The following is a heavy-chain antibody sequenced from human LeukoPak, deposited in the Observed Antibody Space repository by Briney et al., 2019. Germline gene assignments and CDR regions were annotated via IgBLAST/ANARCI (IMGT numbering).Heavy chain of an antibody. CDR2: LSAYNGNT. CDR1: GYTFTSYG. CDR3: ATIRRVRLTYYYYYMDV. Sequence: ASVKVSCKASGYTFTSYGISWVRQAPGQGLEWMGWLSAYNGNTNYAQKLQGRVTMTTDTSTSTAYMELRSLRSEDTAVYYCATIRRVRLTYYYYYMDVWGKGTTVTVSS. D-gene: IGHD3-10*01. V-gene: IGHV1-18*01. J-gene: IGHJ6*03.